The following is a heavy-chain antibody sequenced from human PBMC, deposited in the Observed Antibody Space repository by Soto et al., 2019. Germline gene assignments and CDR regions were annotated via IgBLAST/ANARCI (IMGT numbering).Heavy chain of an antibody. CDR1: GVSITTTSYY. Sequence: SETLSLTCTVSGVSITTTSYYWGWILQPPGKGLEWIGSVYFSGTTYYNPSLKSRGTISVDTSKNHFSLRMSSVTAADTAIYYCARHGSYWGQGTLVTVSS. V-gene: IGHV4-39*01. J-gene: IGHJ4*02. CDR3: ARHGSY. CDR2: VYFSGTT.